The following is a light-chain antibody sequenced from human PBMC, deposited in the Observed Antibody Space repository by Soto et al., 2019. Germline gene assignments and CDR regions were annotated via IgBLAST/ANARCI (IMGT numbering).Light chain of an antibody. Sequence: QSALTQPRSVSESPGQSVTISCNGASSDVGGYNYVSWHQQHPGKAPKLIIFAVTQRPSGVPDRFSGSKSGNTASLTISGLQADDEADYYCCSYAGSNTWVFGGGTKLTVL. J-gene: IGLJ3*02. CDR1: SSDVGGYNY. CDR3: CSYAGSNTWV. CDR2: AVT. V-gene: IGLV2-11*02.